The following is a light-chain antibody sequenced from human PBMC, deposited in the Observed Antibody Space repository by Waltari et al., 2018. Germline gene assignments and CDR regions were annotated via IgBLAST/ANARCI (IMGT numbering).Light chain of an antibody. CDR2: DKN. CDR3: HSRDASGVAGS. V-gene: IGLV3-19*01. CDR1: SLRSYY. J-gene: IGLJ2*01. Sequence: SSELTQDPAVSVAMGQTVRITCQGDSLRSYYASWYQQRPGQAPILVMYDKNNLPSGVPDRFSGSSSHNTASLTITGAQAEDEASYCWHSRDASGVAGSFGGGTKLTVL.